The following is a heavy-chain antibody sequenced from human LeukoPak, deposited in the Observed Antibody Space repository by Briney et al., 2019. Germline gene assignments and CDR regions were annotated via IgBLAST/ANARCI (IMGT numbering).Heavy chain of an antibody. CDR1: GGSISSSSYY. CDR3: ARHEYSSSSGSFFDY. CDR2: IYYSGST. V-gene: IGHV4-39*01. Sequence: SETLSLTCTVSGGSISSSSYYWGWIRQPPGKGLEWIGSIYYSGSTYYNPSLKSRVTISVDTSKNQFSLKLSSVTAADTAVYYCARHEYSSSSGSFFDYWGQGTLVTVSS. D-gene: IGHD6-6*01. J-gene: IGHJ4*02.